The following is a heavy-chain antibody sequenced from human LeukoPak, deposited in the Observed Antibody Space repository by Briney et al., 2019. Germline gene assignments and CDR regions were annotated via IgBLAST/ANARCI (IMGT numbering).Heavy chain of an antibody. J-gene: IGHJ4*02. D-gene: IGHD3-3*01. CDR3: ARDQEFWSGYPYFDY. CDR2: ISSSSSTI. V-gene: IGHV3-48*01. CDR1: GFTFSSYS. Sequence: GGSLRLSCAASGFTFSSYSMNWVRQAPGKGLEWVSYISSSSSTIYYADSVKGRFTISRDNAKNSLYLQMNSLRAEDTAVYYCARDQEFWSGYPYFDYWGQGTLVTVSS.